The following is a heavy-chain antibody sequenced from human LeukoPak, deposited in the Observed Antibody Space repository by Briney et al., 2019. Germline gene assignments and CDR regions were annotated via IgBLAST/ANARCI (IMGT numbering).Heavy chain of an antibody. J-gene: IGHJ4*02. Sequence: GGSLRLSCAPSGFTFSSYGMSGVRPAPGKRLECVSAINGSGGSTYYADSVKGRFTISRDNSKNTLYLQMNSVGAEDTAVYYCAKDAPGWELDYWGQGTLVTVSS. V-gene: IGHV3-23*01. CDR2: INGSGGST. D-gene: IGHD1-26*01. CDR3: AKDAPGWELDY. CDR1: GFTFSSYG.